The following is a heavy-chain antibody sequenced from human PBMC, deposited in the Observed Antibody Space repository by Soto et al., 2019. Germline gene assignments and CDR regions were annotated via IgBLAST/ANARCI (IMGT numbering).Heavy chain of an antibody. CDR2: IYWDADK. Sequence: QITLKESGPTLVKPTQTLTLTCTFSGFSLSTSGMGVGWIRQPPGKALEWLALIYWDADKRYSPSLMSRLTITKDTSKNQVVLRMTNMDPLDTGTYFCTRRLYSSGWTGFDYWGQGTLVTVSS. D-gene: IGHD6-19*01. CDR1: GFSLSTSGMG. CDR3: TRRLYSSGWTGFDY. J-gene: IGHJ4*02. V-gene: IGHV2-5*02.